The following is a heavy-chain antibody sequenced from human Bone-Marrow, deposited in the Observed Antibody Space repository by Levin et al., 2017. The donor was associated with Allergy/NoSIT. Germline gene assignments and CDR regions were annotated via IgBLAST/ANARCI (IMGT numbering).Heavy chain of an antibody. Sequence: GGSLRLSCTASGFTFGSYAMTWVRQAPGKGLEWVSAISTSGGTYYADSVRGRFTISRDNSKNTLFRQMNGLRAEDTAVYYCAKEYLRYPDYWGQGTLVTVSS. CDR2: ISTSGGT. CDR1: GFTFGSYA. J-gene: IGHJ4*02. V-gene: IGHV3-23*01. CDR3: AKEYLRYPDY. D-gene: IGHD3-9*01.